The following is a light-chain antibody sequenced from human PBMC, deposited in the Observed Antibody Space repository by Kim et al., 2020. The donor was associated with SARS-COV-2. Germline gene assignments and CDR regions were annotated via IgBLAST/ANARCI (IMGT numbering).Light chain of an antibody. Sequence: PRQWATIHGPASTPNFKSNYLYGYRQLPATAPQLLIYRNNQRPSGVPDRFSGSKSGTSASLAISGLRSEDEADYYCATWDDSHVVFGGGTQLTVL. V-gene: IGLV1-47*01. J-gene: IGLJ2*01. CDR2: RNN. CDR1: TPNFKSNY. CDR3: ATWDDSHVV.